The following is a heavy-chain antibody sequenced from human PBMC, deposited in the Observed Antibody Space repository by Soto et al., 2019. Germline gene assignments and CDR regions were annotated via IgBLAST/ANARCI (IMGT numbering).Heavy chain of an antibody. CDR3: VRQGIDYLHGLVDV. Sequence: QVHVQQSGPGLVKPSETLSLSCTVSSGPSSSHNWGWIRQPPGRGMEWIGYVHYTGGTSYNPSLKSLVTIAADTSTNHISLTLSSVTAADAAVYYCVRQGIDYLHGLVDVWGQGTRVSVSS. CDR1: SGPSSSHN. D-gene: IGHD1-26*01. V-gene: IGHV4-59*08. J-gene: IGHJ6*02. CDR2: VHYTGGT.